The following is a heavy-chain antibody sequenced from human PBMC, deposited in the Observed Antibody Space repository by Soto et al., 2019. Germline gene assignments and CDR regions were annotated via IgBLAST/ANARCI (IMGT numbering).Heavy chain of an antibody. CDR1: GFSFNNYA. J-gene: IGHJ4*02. Sequence: EVQLLESGGALVRPGGSLRLSCAASGFSFNNYALSWVRQAPGKGQEWVSTFSAGGRAYYAASVQGRFTIARDSSQDTVHLQISDLRPEDTAVYYCAKESLPEHYGDTLFDYWGQGTRVTVSS. D-gene: IGHD4-17*01. V-gene: IGHV3-23*01. CDR3: AKESLPEHYGDTLFDY. CDR2: FSAGGRA.